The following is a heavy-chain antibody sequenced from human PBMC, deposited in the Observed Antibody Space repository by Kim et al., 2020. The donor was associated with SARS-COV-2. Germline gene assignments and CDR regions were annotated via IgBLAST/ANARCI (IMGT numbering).Heavy chain of an antibody. Sequence: ASVKVSCKASGYIFSTYTIQWVRQTPGQRLEWVGWIVVVSGRTAFSLKLQGRVTFTTDTSANTAYMELNSLTSEDTAVYYCATALRFTDEFDYWGRGTLVTVSS. V-gene: IGHV1-3*01. D-gene: IGHD3-16*01. CDR2: IVVVSGRT. J-gene: IGHJ4*02. CDR1: GYIFSTYT. CDR3: ATALRFTDEFDY.